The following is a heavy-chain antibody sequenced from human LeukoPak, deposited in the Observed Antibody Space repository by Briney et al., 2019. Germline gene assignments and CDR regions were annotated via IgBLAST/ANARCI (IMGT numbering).Heavy chain of an antibody. CDR2: ISYTSRAR. CDR1: GFTFSSYN. Sequence: PGGSLRLSCAASGFTFSSYNMNWVRQAPGKGLKWVSSISYTSRARYYADSVKGRFTISRDNVKNSLYLQMDSLRVEDTAVYYCARAYCSSTSCFGWGQGTLVTVSS. CDR3: ARAYCSSTSCFG. D-gene: IGHD2-2*01. J-gene: IGHJ4*02. V-gene: IGHV3-48*01.